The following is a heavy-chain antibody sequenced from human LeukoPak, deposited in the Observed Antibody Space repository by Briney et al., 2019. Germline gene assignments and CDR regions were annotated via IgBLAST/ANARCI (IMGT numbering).Heavy chain of an antibody. Sequence: PSETLSLTCTVPGGSIRGISYYWGWVRRPPGKGLGWIGSIYYSGDTYYNPSLKSRVTLSVDMSKNQISLRLSSVTAADTAVYYCARLLMATVTTFDYWGQGTLVTVSS. V-gene: IGHV4-39*01. CDR2: IYYSGDT. J-gene: IGHJ4*02. CDR1: GGSIRGISYY. CDR3: ARLLMATVTTFDY. D-gene: IGHD4-17*01.